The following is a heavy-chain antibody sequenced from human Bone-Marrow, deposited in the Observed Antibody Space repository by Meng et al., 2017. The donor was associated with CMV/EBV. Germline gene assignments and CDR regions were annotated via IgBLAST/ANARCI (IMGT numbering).Heavy chain of an antibody. V-gene: IGHV1-2*02. CDR3: ARDFLLQGFGRQFDWPRDYYRMDV. J-gene: IGHJ6*02. CDR1: GGTFSSYA. Sequence: ASVKVSCKASGGTFSSYAISWVRQAPGQGLEWMGWINPNSGGTNNAQKVQGRVTMNRDTSISTAYMARSRLRSYDTAVYDCARDFLLQGFGRQFDWPRDYYRMDVWGQGTTVTVSS. D-gene: IGHD3-9*01. CDR2: INPNSGGT.